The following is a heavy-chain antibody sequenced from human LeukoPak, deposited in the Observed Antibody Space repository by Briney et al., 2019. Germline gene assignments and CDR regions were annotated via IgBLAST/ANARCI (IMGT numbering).Heavy chain of an antibody. Sequence: GGSLRLSCAASGFIFNNFSLIWVRQAPGKGLEWVSAISNDGGGTTYADFVKGRLTISRDNSKNTLFLQMNSLRAEDTALYYCARGGSGYFLDLWGQGTLVTVSS. D-gene: IGHD2/OR15-2a*01. J-gene: IGHJ5*02. V-gene: IGHV3-23*01. CDR2: ISNDGGGT. CDR3: ARGGSGYFLDL. CDR1: GFIFNNFS.